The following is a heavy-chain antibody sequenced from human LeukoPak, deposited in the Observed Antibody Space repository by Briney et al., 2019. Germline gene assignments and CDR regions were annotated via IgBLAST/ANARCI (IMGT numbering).Heavy chain of an antibody. J-gene: IGHJ6*03. CDR2: INHSGST. D-gene: IGHD3-3*01. CDR1: GGSISSNSYY. V-gene: IGHV4-39*07. Sequence: RASETLSLTCTVSGGSISSNSYYWGWIRQPPGKGLEWIGEINHSGSTNYNPSLKSRVTISVDTSKNQFSLKLSSVTAADTAVYYCARGRSGYPNRRYYYYYMDVWGKGTTVTVSS. CDR3: ARGRSGYPNRRYYYYYMDV.